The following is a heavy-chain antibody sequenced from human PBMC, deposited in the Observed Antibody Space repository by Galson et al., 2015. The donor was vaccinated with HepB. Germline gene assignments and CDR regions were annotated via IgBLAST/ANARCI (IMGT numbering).Heavy chain of an antibody. D-gene: IGHD5-24*01. CDR1: GYTFTSYG. J-gene: IGHJ5*02. CDR2: ISAYNGNT. CDR3: ARGTWDGYNYGWFDP. V-gene: IGHV1-18*04. Sequence: SVKVSCKASGYTFTSYGISWVRQAPGQGLEWMGWISAYNGNTNYAQKLQGRVTMTTDTSTSTAYMELKSLRSDDTAVYYCARGTWDGYNYGWFDPWGQGTLVTVSS.